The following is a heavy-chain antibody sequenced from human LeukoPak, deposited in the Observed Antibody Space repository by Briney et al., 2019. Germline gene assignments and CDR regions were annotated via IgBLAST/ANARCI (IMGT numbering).Heavy chain of an antibody. Sequence: GGPLRLSCAASAFTFSSYDMTWARKAPGKGLEWVSAIRSSGGSTDYADSVKGRFTISRDNSKNILYLQMNSLRAEDTAVYYWASKIGYCSSVSCYLDYWGQGTLVTVSS. D-gene: IGHD2-15*01. CDR2: IRSSGGST. CDR3: ASKIGYCSSVSCYLDY. V-gene: IGHV3-23*01. CDR1: AFTFSSYD. J-gene: IGHJ4*02.